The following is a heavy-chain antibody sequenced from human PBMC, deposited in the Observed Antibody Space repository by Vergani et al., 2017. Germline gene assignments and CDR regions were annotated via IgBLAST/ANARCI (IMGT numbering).Heavy chain of an antibody. V-gene: IGHV1-69*12. Sequence: QVQLVQSGAEVKKPGSSVKVSCKASGGTFSSYAISWVRQAPGQGLEWMGGIIPIFGTANYAQKFQGRVTITADESTSTAYIELISLRSEDTAVYYCARESRSWSYYYYYGMDVWGQGTTVTVSS. J-gene: IGHJ6*02. CDR2: IIPIFGTA. D-gene: IGHD6-13*01. CDR1: GGTFSSYA. CDR3: ARESRSWSYYYYYGMDV.